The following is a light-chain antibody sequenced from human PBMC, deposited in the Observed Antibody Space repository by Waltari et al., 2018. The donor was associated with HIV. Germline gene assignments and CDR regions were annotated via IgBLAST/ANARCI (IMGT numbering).Light chain of an antibody. CDR1: NRDIGGYYY. V-gene: IGLV2-14*01. CDR2: EVT. Sequence: QSALTQPASVSGSPGQSITISCSGPNRDIGGYYYVTWYQQHPVTAPKLLICEVTHRPSGIAYRFSATTSGNTASMTISGLQAEDEADYYCTSYTTTTTILFGGGTKVTVL. J-gene: IGLJ3*02. CDR3: TSYTTTTTIL.